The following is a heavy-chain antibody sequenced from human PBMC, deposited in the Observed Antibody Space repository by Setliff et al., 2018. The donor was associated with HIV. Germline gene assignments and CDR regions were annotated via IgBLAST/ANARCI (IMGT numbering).Heavy chain of an antibody. CDR1: GGSISTGGYY. D-gene: IGHD2-21*01. Sequence: SETLSLTCTVSGGSISTGGYYWSWIRQHPGKGLEWIGYIYNSGGAYYNPSLKSRITMSIDTSKNQFSLKLNSVTAADTAVYFCARASRWGSIPFDYWGQGTLVTVSS. CDR3: ARASRWGSIPFDY. J-gene: IGHJ4*02. CDR2: IYNSGGA. V-gene: IGHV4-31*03.